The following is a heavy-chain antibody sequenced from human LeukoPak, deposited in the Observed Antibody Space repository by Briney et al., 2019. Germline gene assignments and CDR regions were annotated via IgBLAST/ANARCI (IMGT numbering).Heavy chain of an antibody. CDR2: IYYSGST. V-gene: IGHV4-59*08. CDR3: ARLETSTRRYAFDI. D-gene: IGHD2-2*01. Sequence: NHSETLSLTCTVSGGSISSYYWSWIRQPPGKGLEWIGYIYYSGSTSYNPSLRSRVTISVDASKNQFSLKLSSVTAADTAVYYCARLETSTRRYAFDIWGQGTMVTVSS. J-gene: IGHJ3*02. CDR1: GGSISSYY.